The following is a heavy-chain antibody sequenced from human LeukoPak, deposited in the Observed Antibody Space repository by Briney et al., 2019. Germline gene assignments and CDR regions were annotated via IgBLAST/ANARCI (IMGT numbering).Heavy chain of an antibody. CDR3: ARSLIHMVRGVYYFDY. Sequence: ISTSGSTNYNPSLTSRVTMSVDTSKNQFSLKLSSVTAADTAVYYCARSLIHMVRGVYYFDYWGQGTLVTVSS. CDR2: ISTSGST. D-gene: IGHD3-10*01. V-gene: IGHV4-59*10. J-gene: IGHJ4*02.